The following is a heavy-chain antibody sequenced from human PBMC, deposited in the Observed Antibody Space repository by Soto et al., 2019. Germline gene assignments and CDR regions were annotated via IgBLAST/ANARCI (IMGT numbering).Heavy chain of an antibody. CDR3: ARDNNGIGDY. Sequence: ASVNVACKASGYLFTSYPMHWVRQARGQRLEWMGWVNTGTGSTKYSQNFQGRVTTTRDTSASTAYMELRSLRSEETAVYYCARDNNGIGDYWGQGILVTVSS. J-gene: IGHJ4*02. CDR2: VNTGTGST. V-gene: IGHV1-3*04. D-gene: IGHD1-1*01. CDR1: GYLFTSYP.